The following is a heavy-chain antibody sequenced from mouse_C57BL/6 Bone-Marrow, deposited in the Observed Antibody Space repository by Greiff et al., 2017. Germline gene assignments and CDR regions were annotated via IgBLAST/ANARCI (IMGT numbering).Heavy chain of an antibody. CDR2: ISYDGSN. Sequence: EVQLQESGPGLVKPSQSLSLTCSVTGYSITSGYYWNWIRQFPGNKLEWMGYISYDGSNNYNPSLKNRISITRDTSKNQFFLKLNSVTTEDTATYYCARDGYGYYWGQGTTLTVSS. CDR1: GYSITSGYY. D-gene: IGHD2-2*01. J-gene: IGHJ2*01. V-gene: IGHV3-6*01. CDR3: ARDGYGYY.